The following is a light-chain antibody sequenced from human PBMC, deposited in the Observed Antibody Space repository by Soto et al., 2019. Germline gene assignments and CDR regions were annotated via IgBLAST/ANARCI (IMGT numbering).Light chain of an antibody. J-gene: IGKJ4*01. V-gene: IGKV3-15*01. CDR3: QQYKNWPT. Sequence: EIVMTQSPATLSVSPGERATLSCRASQSVSSNLAWYQQKPGQAPRLLIYGASTRATGIPARFSGSGSGTEFTLTISSLQSEDFAFYYCQQYKNWPTFGGGTKVDIK. CDR1: QSVSSN. CDR2: GAS.